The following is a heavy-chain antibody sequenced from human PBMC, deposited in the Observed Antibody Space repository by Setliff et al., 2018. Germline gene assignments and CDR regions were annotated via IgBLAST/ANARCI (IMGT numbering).Heavy chain of an antibody. Sequence: GGSLRLSCAASGFTFSSYAMSWVRQAPGKGLEWVSAISGSGGSTYYADSVKGRFTIFRDNSKNTLYLQMNSLRAEDTAVYYCAKNGFGVVALGVNNWFDPWGQGTLVTVSS. CDR3: AKNGFGVVALGVNNWFDP. J-gene: IGHJ5*02. V-gene: IGHV3-23*01. D-gene: IGHD3-10*01. CDR2: ISGSGGST. CDR1: GFTFSSYA.